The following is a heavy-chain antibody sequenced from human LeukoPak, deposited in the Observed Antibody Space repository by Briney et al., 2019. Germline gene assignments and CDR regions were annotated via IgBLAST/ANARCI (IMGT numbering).Heavy chain of an antibody. CDR2: IYTSGST. CDR3: ARDQYSYGYYYYYYMDV. CDR1: GGSISSYC. Sequence: SETLSLTCTVSGGSISSYCWSWIRQPAGKGLEWIGRIYTSGSTNYNPSLKSRVTMSVDTSKNQSSLKLSSVTAADTAVYYCARDQYSYGYYYYYYMDVWGKGTTVTVSS. J-gene: IGHJ6*03. D-gene: IGHD5-18*01. V-gene: IGHV4-4*07.